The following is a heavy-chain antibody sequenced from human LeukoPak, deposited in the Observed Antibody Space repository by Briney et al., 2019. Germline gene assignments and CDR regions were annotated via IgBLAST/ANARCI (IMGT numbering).Heavy chain of an antibody. Sequence: PSETLSLTCAVYGGSFSGYYWSWIRQPPGKGLEWIGEINHSGSTNYNPSLKSRVTISVDTSKNQFSLKLSSVTAADTAVYYCARARGEGLNIRIRGYYYYMDVWGKGTTVTVSS. CDR2: INHSGST. CDR3: ARARGEGLNIRIRGYYYYMDV. V-gene: IGHV4-34*01. CDR1: GGSFSGYY. J-gene: IGHJ6*03. D-gene: IGHD3-16*01.